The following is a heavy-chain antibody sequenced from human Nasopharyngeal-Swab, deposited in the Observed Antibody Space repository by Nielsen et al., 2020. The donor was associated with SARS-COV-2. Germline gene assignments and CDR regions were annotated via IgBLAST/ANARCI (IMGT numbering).Heavy chain of an antibody. CDR2: ISGADDST. V-gene: IGHV3-23*01. CDR3: AREASSRLPFDY. J-gene: IGHJ4*02. CDR1: GFIFKNYA. Sequence: GESLKISCSASGFIFKNYAMNWVRQAPGRGLEWVSAISGADDSTKYADSVKGRFTISRDNSKNTLDLQMNSLRAEDTAVYYCAREASSRLPFDYWGQGTLVTVSS. D-gene: IGHD6-13*01.